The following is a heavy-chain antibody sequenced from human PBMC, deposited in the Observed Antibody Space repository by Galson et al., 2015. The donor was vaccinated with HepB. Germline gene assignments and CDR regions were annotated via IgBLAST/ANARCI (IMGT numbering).Heavy chain of an antibody. CDR2: IKKKADGGTT. CDR1: GFTFSNAW. V-gene: IGHV3-15*01. CDR3: TTKGWGSGVGY. Sequence: SLKLSCAASGFTFSNAWMSWVRQAPGKGLEWVGRIKKKADGGTTDYAAPVKGRFTISRDDSGDTLYLQMNSLTTEDTAVYYCTTKGWGSGVGYWGQGTLVTVSS. J-gene: IGHJ4*02. D-gene: IGHD2-8*02.